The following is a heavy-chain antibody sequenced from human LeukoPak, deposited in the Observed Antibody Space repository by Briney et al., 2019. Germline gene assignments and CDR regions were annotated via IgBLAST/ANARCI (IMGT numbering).Heavy chain of an antibody. CDR2: LYTSGST. CDR1: GGSISSYY. D-gene: IGHD4-17*01. CDR3: ARGGGYGDYGYVVY. J-gene: IGHJ4*02. V-gene: IGHV4-4*07. Sequence: PSETLSLTCTVSGGSISSYYWSWIRQPARKGLGWIGRLYTSGSTNYNPSLKSRVTISVDMSQNHFSLKLSSVTAADTAVYYCARGGGYGDYGYVVYWGQGTLVTVSS.